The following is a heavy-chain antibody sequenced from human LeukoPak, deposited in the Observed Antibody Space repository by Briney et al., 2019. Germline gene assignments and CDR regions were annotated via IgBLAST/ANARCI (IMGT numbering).Heavy chain of an antibody. CDR1: GYTFTSYY. D-gene: IGHD5-12*01. J-gene: IGHJ4*02. CDR2: INPSGGST. V-gene: IGHV1-46*01. Sequence: GASVKVSCKASGYTFTSYYMHWVRQAPGQGLEWMGIINPSGGSTSYAQKFQGRVTMTRDMSTSTVYMELSSLRSEDTAVYYCAGDMVATEEMTSAFDYWGQGTLVTVSS. CDR3: AGDMVATEEMTSAFDY.